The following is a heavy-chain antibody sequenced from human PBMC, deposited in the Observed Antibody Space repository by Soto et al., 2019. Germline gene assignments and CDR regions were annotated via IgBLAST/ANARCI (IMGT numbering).Heavy chain of an antibody. CDR1: GFTFNMFW. V-gene: IGHV3-7*03. CDR2: IKQDGGEK. Sequence: PGGSLRLSCGASGFTFNMFWMSWVRQAPGKGLGWVARIKQDGGEKYYVDSVKGRFTISRDNARSTVHLQADRLRVVDTAVYYCARDHLILPADDFYYGVDVWGQGTTVTVSS. CDR3: ARDHLILPADDFYYGVDV. J-gene: IGHJ6*02.